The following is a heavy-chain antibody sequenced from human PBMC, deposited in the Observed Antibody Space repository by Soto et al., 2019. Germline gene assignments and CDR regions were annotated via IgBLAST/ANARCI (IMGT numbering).Heavy chain of an antibody. CDR1: GFTVGNNY. CDR2: IYSTGTT. V-gene: IGHV3-53*01. Sequence: EVQLVESGGGLIQPGGSLKLSCAASGFTVGNNYMSWVRQAPGKGLEWVSLIYSTGTTKYADSVKGRFTVSRDNAKNAMYLQMNSMRAEDTAVYYCAKDGRGSGSHYNSFGYWGQGTLVKVSS. D-gene: IGHD3-10*01. CDR3: AKDGRGSGSHYNSFGY. J-gene: IGHJ4*02.